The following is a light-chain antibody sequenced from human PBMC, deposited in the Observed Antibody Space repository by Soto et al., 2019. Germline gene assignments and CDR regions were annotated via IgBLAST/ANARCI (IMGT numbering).Light chain of an antibody. CDR3: SSYTSSSPYV. CDR1: NSDVGGYNY. CDR2: EVS. Sequence: QSALTQPASVSGSPGQSITISCTGTNSDVGGYNYVSWYQQHPGKAPKVIIYEVSNRPSGVSNRFSGSKSGNTASLTISGLQAEDEADYYCSSYTSSSPYVFGTGTKLTVL. V-gene: IGLV2-14*01. J-gene: IGLJ1*01.